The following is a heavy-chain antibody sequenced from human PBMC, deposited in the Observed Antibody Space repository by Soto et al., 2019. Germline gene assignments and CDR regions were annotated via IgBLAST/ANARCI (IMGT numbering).Heavy chain of an antibody. CDR2: INHSGST. CDR1: GGSFSGYY. J-gene: IGHJ5*02. D-gene: IGHD2-15*01. Sequence: QVQLQQWGAGLLKPSETLSLTCAVYGGSFSGYYWSWIRQPPGKGLEWIGEINHSGSTNYNPSLKSRVTISVDTSKNQFSLKLSSVTAADTAVYYCARGLGSGGSCWAYNWFDPWGQGTLVTVSS. CDR3: ARGLGSGGSCWAYNWFDP. V-gene: IGHV4-34*01.